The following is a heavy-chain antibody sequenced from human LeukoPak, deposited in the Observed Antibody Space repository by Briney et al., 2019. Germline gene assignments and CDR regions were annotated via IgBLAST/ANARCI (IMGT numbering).Heavy chain of an antibody. CDR2: IYYSGST. Sequence: PSETLSLTCTVSGGSISSSSFYWGWIRQPPGKGLEWIGSIYYSGSTYYNPSLKSRVTISVDTSKNQFSLKLSSVTAADTAVYYCARHPVEVSTIKWLDPWGQGTLVTVSS. CDR1: GGSISSSSFY. CDR3: ARHPVEVSTIKWLDP. D-gene: IGHD5-24*01. V-gene: IGHV4-39*01. J-gene: IGHJ5*02.